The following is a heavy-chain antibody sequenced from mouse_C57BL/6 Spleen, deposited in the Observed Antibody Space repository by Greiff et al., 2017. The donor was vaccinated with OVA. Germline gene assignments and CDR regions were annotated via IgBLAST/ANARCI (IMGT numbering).Heavy chain of an antibody. CDR3: ARGWTTVVATRAMDY. Sequence: EVQLQQSGAELVKPGASVKLSCTASGFNIKDYYMHWVKQRTEQGLEWIGRIDPEDGETKYAPKFQGKATITADTSSNTAYLQLSSLTSEDTAVYYGARGWTTVVATRAMDYWGQGTSVTVSS. D-gene: IGHD1-1*01. CDR1: GFNIKDYY. V-gene: IGHV14-2*01. J-gene: IGHJ4*01. CDR2: IDPEDGET.